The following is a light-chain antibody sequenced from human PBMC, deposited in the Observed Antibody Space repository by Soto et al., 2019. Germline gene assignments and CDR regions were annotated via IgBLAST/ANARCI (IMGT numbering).Light chain of an antibody. CDR2: EVS. CDR1: SSDVGSYNL. J-gene: IGLJ1*01. CDR3: CSYAGSRSYV. Sequence: QSVLTQPASVSGSPGQSITISCTGTSSDVGSYNLVSWYQQHPGKAPKLMIYEVSKRPSGVSNRFPGSKSGDTASLTISGLQAEDESDYYCCSYAGSRSYVFGTGTKVTVL. V-gene: IGLV2-23*02.